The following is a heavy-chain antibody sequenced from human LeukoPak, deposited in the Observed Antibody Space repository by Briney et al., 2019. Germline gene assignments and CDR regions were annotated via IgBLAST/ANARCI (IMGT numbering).Heavy chain of an antibody. CDR3: ARTRTGFNVLDY. J-gene: IGHJ4*02. D-gene: IGHD3/OR15-3a*01. CDR1: GFTVSNNF. V-gene: IGHV3-53*01. CDR2: IYDGGYA. Sequence: GGSLRLSCAASGFTVSNNFMSWVRQAPGKGLEWVSVIYDGGYARYAASVKGRFIISRDSSKNTLYLQMNSLRAEDTAVYYCARTRTGFNVLDYWGQGTLVTVSS.